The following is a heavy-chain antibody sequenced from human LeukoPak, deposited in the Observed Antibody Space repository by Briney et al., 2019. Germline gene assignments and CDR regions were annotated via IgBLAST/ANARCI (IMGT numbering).Heavy chain of an antibody. D-gene: IGHD6-6*01. CDR1: GYTFTSYY. J-gene: IGHJ3*02. CDR3: ARDFLSRAASSSTPGEDAFDI. V-gene: IGHV1-46*01. Sequence: ASVKVSCKASGYTFTSYYMHWVRQAPGQGLEWMGIINPSGGSTSYAQKFQGRVTMTRDTSTSTVYMELSSLRSEDTAVYYCARDFLSRAASSSTPGEDAFDIWGQGTMVTVSS. CDR2: INPSGGST.